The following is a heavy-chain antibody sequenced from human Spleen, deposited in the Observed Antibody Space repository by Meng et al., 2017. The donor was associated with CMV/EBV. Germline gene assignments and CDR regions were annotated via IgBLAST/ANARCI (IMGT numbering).Heavy chain of an antibody. D-gene: IGHD1-26*01. Sequence: SQTLSLTYAVYGGSFSGYYWSWIRQPPGKGLEWIGSIYHSGSTYYNPSLKSRVTISVDTSKNQFSLKLSSVTAADTAVYYCARGATPIPDYWGQGTLVTVSS. CDR1: GGSFSGYY. J-gene: IGHJ4*02. CDR2: IYHSGST. V-gene: IGHV4-34*01. CDR3: ARGATPIPDY.